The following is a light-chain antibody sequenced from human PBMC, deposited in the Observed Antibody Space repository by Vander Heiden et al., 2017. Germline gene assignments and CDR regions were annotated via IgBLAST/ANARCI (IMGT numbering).Light chain of an antibody. Sequence: QSALTQPASVSCSPGQYITISCPGTSTDVRGSNYVPCYQQHPCKPPKIMIDEVSQRPSGVSNRSAGSKSGNTASLIISGLQAEDEADYYCSSYTSSSTYVFGTGTKVTVL. J-gene: IGLJ1*01. V-gene: IGLV2-14*01. CDR1: STDVRGSNY. CDR2: EVS. CDR3: SSYTSSSTYV.